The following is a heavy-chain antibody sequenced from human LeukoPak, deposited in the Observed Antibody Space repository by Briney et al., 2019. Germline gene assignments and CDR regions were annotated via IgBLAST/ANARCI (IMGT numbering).Heavy chain of an antibody. D-gene: IGHD2-2*01. Sequence: SETLSLTCTVSGGSISSGGYYWSWIRQHPGKGLEWIGYIYYSGSTYYNPSLKSRVTISVDTSKNQFSLKLSSVTAADTAVYYCARGSNGYCSSTSCYWVIMDSSRGYYMDVWGKGTTVTVSS. CDR1: GGSISSGGYY. CDR3: ARGSNGYCSSTSCYWVIMDSSRGYYMDV. V-gene: IGHV4-31*03. CDR2: IYYSGST. J-gene: IGHJ6*03.